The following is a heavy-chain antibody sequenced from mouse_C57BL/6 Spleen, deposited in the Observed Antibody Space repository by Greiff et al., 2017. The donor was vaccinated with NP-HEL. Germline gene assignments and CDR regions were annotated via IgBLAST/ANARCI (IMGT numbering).Heavy chain of an antibody. CDR3: ARSYYGSSLYAMDY. CDR1: GYTFTSYW. J-gene: IGHJ4*01. CDR2: IDPSDSYT. Sequence: VKLQQPGAELVMPGASVKLSCKASGYTFTSYWMHWVKQRPGQGLEWIGEIDPSDSYTNYNQKFKGKSTLTVDKSSSTAYMQLSSLTSEDSAVYYCARSYYGSSLYAMDYWGQGTSVTVSS. V-gene: IGHV1-69*01. D-gene: IGHD1-1*01.